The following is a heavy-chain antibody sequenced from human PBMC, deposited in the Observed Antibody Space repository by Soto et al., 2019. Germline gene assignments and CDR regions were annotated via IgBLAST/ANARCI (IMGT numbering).Heavy chain of an antibody. CDR2: ISSGDSYI. Sequence: EVQLVESGGGLVKPGGSLRLSCAASGLTFSSYSMNWVRQAPGKGLEWVSSISSGDSYIYYADSVRGRFTISRDNAENALYLQMNSLRGEDTAVYYWVASPEGTGFMRDWGQGALVTVSS. CDR1: GLTFSSYS. CDR3: VASPEGTGFMRD. V-gene: IGHV3-21*01. D-gene: IGHD1-1*01. J-gene: IGHJ4*02.